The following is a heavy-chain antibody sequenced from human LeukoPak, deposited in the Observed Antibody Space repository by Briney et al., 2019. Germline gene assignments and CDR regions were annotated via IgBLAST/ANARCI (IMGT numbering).Heavy chain of an antibody. CDR1: GYTFTSYA. V-gene: IGHV1-2*02. D-gene: IGHD2-2*01. Sequence: ASVKVSCKASGYTFTSYAMNWVRQAPGQGLEWMGWINPNSGGTNYAQKFQGRVTMTRDTSISTAYMELSRLRSDDTAVYYCARVDLDQLPRGYFDYWGQGTLVTVSS. CDR2: INPNSGGT. J-gene: IGHJ4*02. CDR3: ARVDLDQLPRGYFDY.